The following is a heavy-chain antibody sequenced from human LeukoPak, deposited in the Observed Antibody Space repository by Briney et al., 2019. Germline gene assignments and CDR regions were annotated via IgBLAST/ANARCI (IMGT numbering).Heavy chain of an antibody. CDR1: GFTFSSYA. V-gene: IGHV3-23*01. D-gene: IGHD3-16*02. J-gene: IGHJ4*02. CDR2: ISGSGGST. Sequence: GGSLRLSCAASGFTFSSYAMSWVRQAPGKGLGWVSDISGSGGSTYYADSVKGRFTISRDNSKNTLYLQMNSLRAEDTAVYYCAKDPPYDYVWGSYRGDYFDYWGQGTLVTVSS. CDR3: AKDPPYDYVWGSYRGDYFDY.